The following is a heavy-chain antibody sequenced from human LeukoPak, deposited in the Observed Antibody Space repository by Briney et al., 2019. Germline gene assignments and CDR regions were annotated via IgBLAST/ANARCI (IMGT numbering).Heavy chain of an antibody. J-gene: IGHJ4*02. CDR3: ARAISQSGYFDY. Sequence: SETLSLTCAVYGGSFSGYYWSWIRQLPGKGLEWIGEINHSGSTNYNPSLKSRVTISVDTSKNQFSLKLSSVTAADTAVYYCARAISQSGYFDYWGQGTLVTVSS. CDR1: GGSFSGYY. V-gene: IGHV4-34*01. D-gene: IGHD3-10*01. CDR2: INHSGST.